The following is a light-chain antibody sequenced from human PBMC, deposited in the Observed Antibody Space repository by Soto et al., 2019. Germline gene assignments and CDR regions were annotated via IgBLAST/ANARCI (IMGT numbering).Light chain of an antibody. V-gene: IGKV1-39*01. J-gene: IGKJ1*01. CDR1: QTMTNY. Sequence: IQMTQSPSSLSASVGDRVTITCRTSQTMTNYLNWYQHKPGEAPKLLIYLVSNLQSGVPSRFSGSGSGTDFTLTINSLKPEDFAIYYCQQTHFFPWTFGQGT. CDR3: QQTHFFPWT. CDR2: LVS.